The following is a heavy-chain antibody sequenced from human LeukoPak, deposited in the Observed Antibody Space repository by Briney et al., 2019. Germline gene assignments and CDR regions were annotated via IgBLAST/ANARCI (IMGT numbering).Heavy chain of an antibody. V-gene: IGHV3-23*01. Sequence: PGGSLRLSCAAPGLTFSSDAMSWVRQAPGKGLEWVSAISGSGGSTYYADSVKGRFTISRDNSKNTLHLQMNSLRAEDTAVYYCAKESIMVIDYFDYWGQGTLVTVSS. D-gene: IGHD3-22*01. CDR3: AKESIMVIDYFDY. J-gene: IGHJ4*02. CDR1: GLTFSSDA. CDR2: ISGSGGST.